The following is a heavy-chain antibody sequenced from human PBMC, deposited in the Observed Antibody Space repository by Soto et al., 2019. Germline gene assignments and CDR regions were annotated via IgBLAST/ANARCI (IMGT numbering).Heavy chain of an antibody. V-gene: IGHV3-23*01. J-gene: IGHJ4*02. D-gene: IGHD1-26*01. Sequence: GSLRLSCAASGFTFSSYAMSWVRQAPGKGLEWVSAISGSGGSTYYADSVKGRFTISRDNSKNTLYLQMNSLRAEDTAVYYCAKDRSSVRGATDGSFDYWGQGTLVTVSS. CDR3: AKDRSSVRGATDGSFDY. CDR1: GFTFSSYA. CDR2: ISGSGGST.